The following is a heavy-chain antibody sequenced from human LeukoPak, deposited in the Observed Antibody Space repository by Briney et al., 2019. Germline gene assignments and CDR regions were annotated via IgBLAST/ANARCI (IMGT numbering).Heavy chain of an antibody. V-gene: IGHV3-66*01. Sequence: GGSLRLSCAASGFTFSSYSMNWVRQAPGKGLEWVSVIYSGGSTYYADSVKGRFTISRDNSKNTLYLQMNSLRAEDTAVYYCARGPLATINPLEYFQHWGQGTLVTVSS. D-gene: IGHD5-12*01. CDR1: GFTFSSYS. J-gene: IGHJ1*01. CDR2: IYSGGST. CDR3: ARGPLATINPLEYFQH.